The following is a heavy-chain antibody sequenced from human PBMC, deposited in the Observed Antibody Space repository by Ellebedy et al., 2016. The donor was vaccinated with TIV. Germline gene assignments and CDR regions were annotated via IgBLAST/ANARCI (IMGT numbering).Heavy chain of an antibody. CDR2: IYSGGST. V-gene: IGHV3-53*05. D-gene: IGHD3-22*01. CDR1: GFTVSSNY. CDR3: AKDSPYDSSGFYSYMDV. Sequence: GESLKISCAASGFTVSSNYMSWVRQAPGKGLEWVSVIYSGGSTYYADSVKGRFTISRDNSKNSLYLQMNSLRTEDTALYYCAKDSPYDSSGFYSYMDVWGQGTTVTVSS. J-gene: IGHJ6*02.